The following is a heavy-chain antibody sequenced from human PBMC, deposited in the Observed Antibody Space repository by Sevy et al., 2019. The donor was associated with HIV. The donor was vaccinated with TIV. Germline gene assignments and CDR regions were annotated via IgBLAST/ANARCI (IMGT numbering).Heavy chain of an antibody. V-gene: IGHV3-9*01. Sequence: GGSLRLSCAASGFTFGNYALHWVRQVPGKGLEWVAGISLNGGRIGYADSVKGRFTISRDNAKNTLYLQMNSLRAEDTAVYYGAKDCYCDCSGYFDAWGQGTLVTVSS. CDR1: GFTFGNYA. D-gene: IGHD3-22*01. CDR3: AKDCYCDCSGYFDA. CDR2: ISLNGGRI. J-gene: IGHJ4*02.